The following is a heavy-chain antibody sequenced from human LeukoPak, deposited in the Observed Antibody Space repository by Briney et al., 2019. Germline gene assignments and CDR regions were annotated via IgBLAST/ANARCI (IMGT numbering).Heavy chain of an antibody. D-gene: IGHD6-13*01. V-gene: IGHV6-1*01. J-gene: IGHJ5*02. CDR3: ARAAASAGTRMSP. CDR2: TYYRSKWYS. Sequence: SQTLSLTCAISGDSVSSNSAAWNWIGQYPSRGLEGLGSTYYRSKWYSDYAVSVKSRISINPDTAKNRFSLQLNSVTPEDTAVYYCARAAASAGTRMSPWGPGTLVTVSS. CDR1: GDSVSSNSAA.